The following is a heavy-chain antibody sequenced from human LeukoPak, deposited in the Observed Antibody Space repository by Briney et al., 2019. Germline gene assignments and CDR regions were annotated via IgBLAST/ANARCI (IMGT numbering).Heavy chain of an antibody. V-gene: IGHV3-23*01. Sequence: GGYLRLSCAASGFTFSSYAMSWVRQAPGKGVEWVSAISGSGGSTYYADSVKGPFTISRDNSKNTLYLQMNSLRAEDTAVYYCAKDPNSYYGDYVDYWGQGTLVTVSS. J-gene: IGHJ4*02. CDR2: ISGSGGST. D-gene: IGHD4-17*01. CDR1: GFTFSSYA. CDR3: AKDPNSYYGDYVDY.